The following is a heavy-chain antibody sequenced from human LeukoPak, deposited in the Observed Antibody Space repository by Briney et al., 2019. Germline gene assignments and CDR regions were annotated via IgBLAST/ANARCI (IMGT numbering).Heavy chain of an antibody. CDR3: ARERPDYGGNVDY. J-gene: IGHJ4*02. CDR1: GCTFNNYP. V-gene: IGHV3-64*01. CDR2: ISSNGDNT. D-gene: IGHD4-23*01. Sequence: GGSLRLSCAASGCTFNNYPIHWFRQAPGKGLEYVSAISSNGDNTYYANSVKGRFTVSRDNSKNTVYLQMGSLRPDDMAVYYCARERPDYGGNVDYWGQGTLVTVSS.